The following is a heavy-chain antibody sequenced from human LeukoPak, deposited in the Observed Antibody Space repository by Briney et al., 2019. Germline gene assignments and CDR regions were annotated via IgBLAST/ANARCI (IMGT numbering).Heavy chain of an antibody. V-gene: IGHV3-7*03. D-gene: IGHD3-10*01. J-gene: IGHJ6*03. CDR3: AKTSGATPYYYYMDV. Sequence: GGSLRLSCAASGFTFNSYWMSWVRQPPGKGLEWVANIKQDGSEEYYVDSVKGRFTISRDNAKNSLILQMNSLRAEDTAVYYCAKTSGATPYYYYMDVWGKGDTVTVSS. CDR1: GFTFNSYW. CDR2: IKQDGSEE.